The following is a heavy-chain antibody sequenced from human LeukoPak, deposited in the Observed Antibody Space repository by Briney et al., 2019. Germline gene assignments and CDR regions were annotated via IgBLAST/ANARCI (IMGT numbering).Heavy chain of an antibody. Sequence: SETLSLTCTVSGGSVNSGAYYWTWIRQHPGKGLEWIGYIYYSGSTYYNPSLESRITISIDTSKNQFSLDLSSVTAADTAVYYCARGGRAVAGIGYWGQGTLVTVSS. CDR1: GGSVNSGAYY. J-gene: IGHJ4*02. V-gene: IGHV4-31*03. D-gene: IGHD6-19*01. CDR3: ARGGRAVAGIGY. CDR2: IYYSGST.